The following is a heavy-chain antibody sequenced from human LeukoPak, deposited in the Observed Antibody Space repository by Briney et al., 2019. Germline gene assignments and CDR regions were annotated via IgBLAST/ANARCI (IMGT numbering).Heavy chain of an antibody. CDR1: GFTFDDYA. Sequence: GRSLRLSCAASGFTFDDYAMHWVRHAPGKGLEWISGISWNSGNIGYAGSVKGRFTISRDNAKNSLYLQMNSLRAEDTALYYCAKDAYDSSGYYFDYWGQGTLVTVSS. D-gene: IGHD3-22*01. CDR2: ISWNSGNI. V-gene: IGHV3-9*01. CDR3: AKDAYDSSGYYFDY. J-gene: IGHJ4*02.